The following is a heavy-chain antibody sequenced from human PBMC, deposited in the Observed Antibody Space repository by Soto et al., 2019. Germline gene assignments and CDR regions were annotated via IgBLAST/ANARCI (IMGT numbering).Heavy chain of an antibody. J-gene: IGHJ4*02. Sequence: QVQRVQSGAEVKKPGASVKVSCKASGYTFTSYGISWVRQAPGQGLEWMGWISAYNGNTNYGMKLQGRVTMTTDTSTRTAYRELRSLRYDDTAVYYCARHASDGLLEYWGQGTLVTVSS. CDR2: ISAYNGNT. CDR3: ARHASDGLLEY. V-gene: IGHV1-18*01. CDR1: GYTFTSYG.